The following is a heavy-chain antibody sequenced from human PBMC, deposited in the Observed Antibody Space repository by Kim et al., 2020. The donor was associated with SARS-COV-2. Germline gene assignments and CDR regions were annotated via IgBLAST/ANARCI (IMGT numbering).Heavy chain of an antibody. CDR2: ISSSSSYI. D-gene: IGHD3-3*01. V-gene: IGHV3-21*01. J-gene: IGHJ6*02. CDR1: GFTFSSYS. Sequence: GGSLRLSCAASGFTFSSYSMNWVRQAPGKGLEWVSSISSSSSYIYYADSVKGRFTISRDNAKNSLYLQMNSLRAEDTAVYYCARVGDVLRFLEWFSDGHYGMDVWGQGTTVTVSS. CDR3: ARVGDVLRFLEWFSDGHYGMDV.